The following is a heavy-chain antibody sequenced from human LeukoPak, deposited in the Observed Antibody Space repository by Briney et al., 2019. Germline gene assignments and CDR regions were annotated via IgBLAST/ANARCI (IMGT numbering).Heavy chain of an antibody. V-gene: IGHV4-38-2*02. CDR3: ARETSQKGAHYMDV. CDR2: IYHSGRT. Sequence: NPSETLSLTCTVSGYSISSGYYWGWIRQPPGRGLEWIGSIYHSGRTFYNPSLKSRVTISVDTSKNQFSLKLSSVTAADTAVYYCARETSQKGAHYMDVWGKGTTVTISS. CDR1: GYSISSGYY. D-gene: IGHD3-16*01. J-gene: IGHJ6*03.